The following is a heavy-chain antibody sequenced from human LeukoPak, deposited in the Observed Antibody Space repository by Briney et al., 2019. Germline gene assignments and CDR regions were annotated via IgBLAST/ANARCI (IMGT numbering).Heavy chain of an antibody. J-gene: IGHJ4*02. Sequence: GASVKVSCKASGGTFSNYAISWVRQAPGQGLEWMGGIIPIFGTANYAQKFQGRVTITTDESTSTAYMELSSLRSEDTAVYYCARGGYGDYVFDYWGQGTLVTVSS. CDR3: ARGGYGDYVFDY. CDR1: GGTFSNYA. CDR2: IIPIFGTA. D-gene: IGHD4-17*01. V-gene: IGHV1-69*05.